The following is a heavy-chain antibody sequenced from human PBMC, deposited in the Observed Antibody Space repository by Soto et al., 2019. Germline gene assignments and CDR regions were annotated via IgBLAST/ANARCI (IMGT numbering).Heavy chain of an antibody. D-gene: IGHD5-12*01. V-gene: IGHV1-69*02. J-gene: IGHJ4*02. CDR3: ARSRDGYNPFDY. CDR1: GGTFSSYT. CDR2: IIPILGIA. Sequence: QVQLVQSGAEVKKPGSSVNVSCKASGGTFSSYTISWVRQAPGQGLEWMGRIIPILGIANYAQKFQGRVTITADKSTSTAYMELSSLRSEDTAVYYCARSRDGYNPFDYWGQGTLVTVSS.